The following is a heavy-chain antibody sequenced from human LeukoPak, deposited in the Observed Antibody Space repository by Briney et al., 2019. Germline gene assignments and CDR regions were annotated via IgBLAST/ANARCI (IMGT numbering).Heavy chain of an antibody. CDR2: IYYSGST. D-gene: IGHD6-19*01. CDR3: AGTTSGWYGGGDY. CDR1: GGSISSSSYY. Sequence: SETLSLTCTVSGGSISSSSYYWSWIRQPPGKGLEWIGYIYYSGSTNYNPSLKSRVTISVDTSKNQFSLKLSSVTAADTAVYYCAGTTSGWYGGGDYWGQGTLVTVSS. V-gene: IGHV4-61*05. J-gene: IGHJ4*02.